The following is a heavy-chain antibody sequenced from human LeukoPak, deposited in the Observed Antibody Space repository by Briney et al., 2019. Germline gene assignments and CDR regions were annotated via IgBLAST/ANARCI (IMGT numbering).Heavy chain of an antibody. CDR2: INPDGSTT. J-gene: IGHJ5*02. V-gene: IGHV3-74*01. Sequence: GGSLRLSCAASKFTFSSYWMHWVRQAPGKGLVWVSRINPDGSTTNYADSVKGRFTISRDNAKNTLYLQMNSLRAEDTAVYYCARVLLGSWDWFDPWGQGTLVTVSS. CDR3: ARVLLGSWDWFDP. D-gene: IGHD3-10*01. CDR1: KFTFSSYW.